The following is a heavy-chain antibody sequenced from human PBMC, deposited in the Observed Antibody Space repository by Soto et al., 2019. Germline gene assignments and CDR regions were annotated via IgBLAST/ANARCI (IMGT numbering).Heavy chain of an antibody. CDR1: GFTFSSYG. CDR2: IWYDGSNK. Sequence: PGGSLRLSCAASGFTFSSYGMHWVRQAPGKGLEWVAVIWYDGSNKYYADSVKGRFTISRDNSKNTLYLQMNSLRAEDTAVYYCAREAGQQLGLFDYWGQGTLVTVSS. D-gene: IGHD6-13*01. CDR3: AREAGQQLGLFDY. J-gene: IGHJ4*02. V-gene: IGHV3-33*01.